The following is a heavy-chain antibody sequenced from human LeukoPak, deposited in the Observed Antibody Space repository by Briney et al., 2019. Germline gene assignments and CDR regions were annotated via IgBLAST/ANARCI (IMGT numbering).Heavy chain of an antibody. V-gene: IGHV3-48*01. J-gene: IGHJ4*02. CDR1: GFTFSSYS. D-gene: IGHD5-12*01. CDR2: ISSSSSTI. CDR3: AGEGVGGYSGYVGYFDY. Sequence: GGSLRLSCAASGFTFSSYSMNWVRQAPGKGLEWVSYISSSSSTIYYADSVKGRFTISRDNAKNSLYLQMNSLRAEDTAVYYCAGEGVGGYSGYVGYFDYWGQGTLVTVSS.